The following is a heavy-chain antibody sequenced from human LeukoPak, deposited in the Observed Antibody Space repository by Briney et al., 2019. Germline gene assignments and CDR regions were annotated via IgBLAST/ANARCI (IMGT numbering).Heavy chain of an antibody. J-gene: IGHJ4*02. CDR2: IYHSGST. V-gene: IGHV4-38-2*01. D-gene: IGHD4-17*01. CDR3: ASSVAYGDYSFDY. CDR1: GYSISSGYY. Sequence: SETLSLTCAVSGYSISSGYYWCWIRPPPGKGLEGIGGIYHSGSTYYNPSLKSRVTISVDTSKNQFSLKLSSVTAADTAVYYCASSVAYGDYSFDYWGQGTLVTVSS.